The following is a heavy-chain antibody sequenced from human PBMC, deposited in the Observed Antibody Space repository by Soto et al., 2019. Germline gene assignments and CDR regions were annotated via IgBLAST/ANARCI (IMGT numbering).Heavy chain of an antibody. J-gene: IGHJ6*02. Sequence: QLQLQESGPGLVKPSETLSLTCTVSGGSISSSSYYWGWIRQPPGKGLEWIGSIYYSGSTYYNPSLKSRVTISVDTSKNQFSLKLRSVTAADTAVYFCARHSSGWGLPPMDVWGQGTTVTVSS. CDR3: ARHSSGWGLPPMDV. CDR2: IYYSGST. V-gene: IGHV4-39*01. CDR1: GGSISSSSYY. D-gene: IGHD6-19*01.